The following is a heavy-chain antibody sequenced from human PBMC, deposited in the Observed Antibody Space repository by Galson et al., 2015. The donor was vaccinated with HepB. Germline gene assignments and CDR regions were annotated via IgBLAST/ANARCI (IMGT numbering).Heavy chain of an antibody. CDR3: ASAYYYGSGSYYNNYYYGMDV. CDR1: GFTFSSYA. V-gene: IGHV3-30-3*01. Sequence: SLRLSCAASGFTFSSYAMHWVRQAPGKGLEWVAVISYDGGNKYYADSVKGRFTISRDNSKNTLYLQMNSLRAEDTAVYYCASAYYYGSGSYYNNYYYGMDVWGQGTTVTVSS. J-gene: IGHJ6*02. CDR2: ISYDGGNK. D-gene: IGHD3-10*01.